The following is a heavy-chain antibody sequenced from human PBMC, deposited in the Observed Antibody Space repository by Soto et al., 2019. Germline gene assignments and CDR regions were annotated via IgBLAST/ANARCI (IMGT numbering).Heavy chain of an antibody. CDR2: SKSDGSDT. D-gene: IGHD6-13*01. V-gene: IGHV3-74*01. Sequence: EVQLLESGGGLVQPGGSLRLSCAASGFTFSSYWMHWVRQAPGKVLVWVARSKSDGSDTSYADSVKGRFTISRDNARNTLYLQMTTLRAEDTAVYYCARGGSSWNSFDTWGQGTLVTVSS. J-gene: IGHJ5*02. CDR1: GFTFSSYW. CDR3: ARGGSSWNSFDT.